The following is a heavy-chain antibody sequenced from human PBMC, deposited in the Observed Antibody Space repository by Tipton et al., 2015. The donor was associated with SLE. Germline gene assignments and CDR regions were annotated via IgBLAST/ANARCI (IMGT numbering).Heavy chain of an antibody. V-gene: IGHV4-34*01. J-gene: IGHJ3*02. CDR1: GGSFSGYY. CDR3: AREAVDKDGAIDI. D-gene: IGHD2-2*02. CDR2: INHSGST. Sequence: TLSLTCAVYGGSFSGYYWNWIRQPPGKGLEWIGEINHSGSTNYNPSLKSRVTISVDTSKNQFSLRLTSVTAADTAVYYCAREAVDKDGAIDIWGQGTSVIVSS.